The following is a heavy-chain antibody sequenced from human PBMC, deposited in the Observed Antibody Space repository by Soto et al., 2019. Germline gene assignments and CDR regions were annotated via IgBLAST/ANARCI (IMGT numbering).Heavy chain of an antibody. D-gene: IGHD2-8*01. CDR2: ISFNGGST. V-gene: IGHV3-23*01. Sequence: EVQLLESGGGLVQPGGSLRLSCAASGFTFSTYAMNWVRQAPGKGLEWVSGISFNGGSTYYADSVKGRFTISRDNSKNTRYLHMNSLRAEDTAVYYCAKPVGVYYSYYAMDAWGQGTTVTVSS. J-gene: IGHJ6*02. CDR1: GFTFSTYA. CDR3: AKPVGVYYSYYAMDA.